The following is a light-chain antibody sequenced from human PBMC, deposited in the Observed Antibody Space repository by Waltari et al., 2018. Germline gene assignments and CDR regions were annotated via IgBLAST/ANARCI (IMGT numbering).Light chain of an antibody. Sequence: QSALTQPPSASGSPGQSVTIPCTGTSSDVGGYNYVSWYQQHPGKAPQLMIYEVSKRPSGVPDRFSGSKSGNTASLTVSGLQAEDEADYYCSSYAGNNNYVVFGGGTKLTVL. CDR3: SSYAGNNNYVV. J-gene: IGLJ2*01. V-gene: IGLV2-8*01. CDR1: SSDVGGYNY. CDR2: EVS.